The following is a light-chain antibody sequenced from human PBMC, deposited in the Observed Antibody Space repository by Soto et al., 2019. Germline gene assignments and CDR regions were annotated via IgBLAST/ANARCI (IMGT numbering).Light chain of an antibody. V-gene: IGKV3-11*01. Sequence: EVVLTQSPATLSLSPGLRATLSCRASQSVTSYLAWYQQKPGQAPRLLIYDASTRATGIPARFSGSGSGTDFTLTISSLEPEDFALYYCQQRTNWPPMYAFGQGTKLEIK. CDR1: QSVTSY. J-gene: IGKJ2*01. CDR3: QQRTNWPPMYA. CDR2: DAS.